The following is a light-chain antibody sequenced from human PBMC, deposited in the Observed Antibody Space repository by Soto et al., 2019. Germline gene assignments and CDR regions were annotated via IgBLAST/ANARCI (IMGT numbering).Light chain of an antibody. V-gene: IGKV3D-15*01. CDR3: QQYGSSRT. J-gene: IGKJ1*01. CDR1: QSVSSN. CDR2: GAS. Sequence: EIVMTQSPATLSVSPGERATLSCRASQSVSSNLAWYQQKPGQAPRLLIYGASNRATGIPDRFSGSGSGTEFTLTINSLQSEDFAVYYCQQYGSSRTFGQGTKVDIK.